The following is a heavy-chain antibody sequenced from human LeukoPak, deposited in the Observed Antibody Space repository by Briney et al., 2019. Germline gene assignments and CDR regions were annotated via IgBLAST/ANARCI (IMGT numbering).Heavy chain of an antibody. CDR2: IKSKTDGGTT. D-gene: IGHD3-10*01. CDR3: TTDTLFTYYYGSGSYYTPKSYYFDY. V-gene: IGHV3-15*01. Sequence: GGSLRLSCAASGFTFSNAWMSWVRQAPGKGLEWVGRIKSKTDGGTTDYAAPVKGRFTISRDDSKNTLYLQMNSLKTEDTAVYYCTTDTLFTYYYGSGSYYTPKSYYFDYWGQGTLVTVSS. CDR1: GFTFSNAW. J-gene: IGHJ4*02.